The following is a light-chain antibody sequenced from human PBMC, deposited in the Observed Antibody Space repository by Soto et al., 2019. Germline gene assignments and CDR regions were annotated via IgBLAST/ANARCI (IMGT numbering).Light chain of an antibody. CDR1: SGHSSYI. V-gene: IGLV4-60*02. CDR3: ETWDSNTRV. Sequence: QSVLTQSSSASASLGSSVKLTCTLSSGHSSYIIAWHQQQPGKAPRYLMTLEGSGSYNKGSGVPDRFSGSSSGADRYLTISDLQFEDEADYYCETWDSNTRVFGGGTQLTVL. CDR2: LEGSGSY. J-gene: IGLJ7*01.